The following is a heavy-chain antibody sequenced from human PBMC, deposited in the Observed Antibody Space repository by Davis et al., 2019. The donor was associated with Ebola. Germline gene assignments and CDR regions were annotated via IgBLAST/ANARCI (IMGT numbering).Heavy chain of an antibody. D-gene: IGHD1-1*01. CDR3: ARESTYPKNFDY. V-gene: IGHV3-74*03. CDR2: INPDGTTT. J-gene: IGHJ4*02. Sequence: GESLKISCAASGFTFSSFWMHWVRQAPGKGLVWVSRINPDGTTTKSADSVRGRFTLSRDNAKNTVYLQMNSLTADDTAVYYCARESTYPKNFDYWGQGALVTVSS. CDR1: GFTFSSFW.